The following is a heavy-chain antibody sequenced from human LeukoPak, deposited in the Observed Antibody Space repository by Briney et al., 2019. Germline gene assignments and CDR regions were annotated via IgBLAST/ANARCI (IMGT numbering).Heavy chain of an antibody. CDR3: ARQNWAHDAFDI. Sequence: PGGSLRLSCAASGFTFSSYAMSWVRQAPGKGLEWVSAISGSGGSTYYADSVKGRFTISRDNSKNTLYLQMNSLRAEDTAVYYCARQNWAHDAFDIWGQGTMVTVSS. CDR1: GFTFSSYA. J-gene: IGHJ3*02. V-gene: IGHV3-23*01. D-gene: IGHD7-27*01. CDR2: ISGSGGST.